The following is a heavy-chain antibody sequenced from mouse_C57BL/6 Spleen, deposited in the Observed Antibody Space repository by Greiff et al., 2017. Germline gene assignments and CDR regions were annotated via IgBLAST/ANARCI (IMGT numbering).Heavy chain of an antibody. CDR1: GYTFTDYY. D-gene: IGHD2-4*01. J-gene: IGHJ4*01. CDR2: INPNNGGT. Sequence: EVQLQQSGPELVKPGASVKISCKASGYTFTDYYMNWVKQSHGKSLEWIGDINPNNGGTSYNQKFKGKATLTVDKSSSTAYMELRSLTSEDSAVYYCARREAYDYDRGGAMDYWGQGTSVTVSS. V-gene: IGHV1-26*01. CDR3: ARREAYDYDRGGAMDY.